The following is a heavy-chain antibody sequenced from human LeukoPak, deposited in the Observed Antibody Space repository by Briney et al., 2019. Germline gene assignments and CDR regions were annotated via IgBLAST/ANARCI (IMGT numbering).Heavy chain of an antibody. CDR2: IYYSGST. J-gene: IGHJ3*02. CDR3: ARALGYDFWSGYYTRNDAFDI. D-gene: IGHD3-3*01. CDR1: GGSISSYY. V-gene: IGHV4-59*01. Sequence: PSETLSLTCTVSGGSISSYYWSWIRQPPGKGLEWIGYIYYSGSTNYNPSLKSRVTISVDTSKNQFSLKLSSVTAADMAVYYCARALGYDFWSGYYTRNDAFDIWGRGTMVTVSS.